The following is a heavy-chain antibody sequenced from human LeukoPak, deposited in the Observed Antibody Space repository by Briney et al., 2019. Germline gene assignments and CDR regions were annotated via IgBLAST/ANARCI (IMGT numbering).Heavy chain of an antibody. V-gene: IGHV3-53*01. CDR2: IHSGGST. CDR3: ARDSPGTGVYGMDV. CDR1: GFTVSSNY. D-gene: IGHD3-10*01. J-gene: IGHJ6*02. Sequence: GGSLRLSCAASGFTVSSNYMSWVRQAPGKGLEWVSVIHSGGSTYYADSVKGRFTISRDNSKNTLYLQMNSLRAEDTAVYYCARDSPGTGVYGMDVWGQGTTVTVSS.